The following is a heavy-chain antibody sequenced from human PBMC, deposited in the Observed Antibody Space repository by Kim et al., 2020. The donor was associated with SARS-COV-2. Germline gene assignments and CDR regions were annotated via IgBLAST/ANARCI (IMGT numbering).Heavy chain of an antibody. V-gene: IGHV1-3*01. Sequence: ASVKVSCKASGYTFTNYAMHWVRQAPGQRLEWMGWINAANGNIKYSQKFQDRVSISRDTTASTAYMELSSLRSEDTAVYYCARDVGRNGGNWFDPWGQGTLVTVSS. D-gene: IGHD1-1*01. CDR3: ARDVGRNGGNWFDP. CDR2: INAANGNI. CDR1: GYTFTNYA. J-gene: IGHJ5*02.